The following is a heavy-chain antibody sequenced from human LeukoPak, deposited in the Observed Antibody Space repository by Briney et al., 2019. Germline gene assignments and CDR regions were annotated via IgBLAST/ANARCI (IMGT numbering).Heavy chain of an antibody. J-gene: IGHJ5*02. CDR3: ASQGVDTAIYH. Sequence: PSETLSLTCAVYGGSFSGYYWSWIRQPPGKGLEWIGEINHSGSTNYNPSLKSRVTISVDTSKNQFSLKLSSVTAADTAVYYCASQGVDTAIYHWGQGTLVTVSS. D-gene: IGHD5-18*01. V-gene: IGHV4-34*01. CDR2: INHSGST. CDR1: GGSFSGYY.